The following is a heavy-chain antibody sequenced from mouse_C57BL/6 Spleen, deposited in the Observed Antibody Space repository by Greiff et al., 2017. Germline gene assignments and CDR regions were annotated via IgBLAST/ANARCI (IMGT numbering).Heavy chain of an antibody. D-gene: IGHD2-2*01. V-gene: IGHV5-17*01. CDR2: ISSGSSTI. Sequence: EVKLMESGGGLVKPGGSLKLSCAASGFTFSDYGMHWVRQAPEKGLEWVAYISSGSSTIYYADTVKGRFTISRDNAKNTLFLQMTSLRSEDTAMYYCAREDGYDGGDFDYWGQGTTLTVSS. J-gene: IGHJ2*01. CDR1: GFTFSDYG. CDR3: AREDGYDGGDFDY.